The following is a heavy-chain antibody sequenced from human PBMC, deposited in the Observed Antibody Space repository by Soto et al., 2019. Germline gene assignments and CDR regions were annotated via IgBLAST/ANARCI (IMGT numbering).Heavy chain of an antibody. CDR2: LGGADGVT. Sequence: GGSLRLSCEVSGFSFRVNGVSWVRQAPGKGLEWVSTLGGADGVTYYADSVKGRFTISRDNSKDTLYLQMNNLRAEDTALYYCAKGGVIATFGGVIVPYYFEYWGQGTPVTVSS. J-gene: IGHJ4*02. CDR3: AKGGVIATFGGVIVPYYFEY. D-gene: IGHD3-16*02. V-gene: IGHV3-23*01. CDR1: GFSFRVNG.